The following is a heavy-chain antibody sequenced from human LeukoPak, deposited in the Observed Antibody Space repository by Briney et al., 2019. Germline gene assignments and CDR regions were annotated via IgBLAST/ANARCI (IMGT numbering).Heavy chain of an antibody. CDR1: GYTFTSYH. CDR2: MNPNSGNT. D-gene: IGHD1-1*01. V-gene: IGHV1-8*01. J-gene: IGHJ5*02. CDR3: ARAANWHDDDWFDP. Sequence: ASVKVSCKASGYTFTSYHINWVRQATGQGPEWMGWMNPNSGNTDYAQRFQGRVTMTRNTSISTAYMELSSLRSEDTAVYYCARAANWHDDDWFDPWGQGTLVTVSS.